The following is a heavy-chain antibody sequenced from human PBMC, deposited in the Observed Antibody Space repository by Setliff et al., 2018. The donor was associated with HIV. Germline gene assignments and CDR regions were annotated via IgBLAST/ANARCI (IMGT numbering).Heavy chain of an antibody. CDR2: IYYSGST. D-gene: IGHD2-15*01. V-gene: IGHV4-39*07. J-gene: IGHJ4*02. CDR1: GGSISSSSYY. Sequence: PSETLSLTCTVSGGSISSSSYYWGWIRQPPGKGLEWIGSIYYSGSTYYNPSLKSRVTISVDTSKDQFSLKLTSLTAADTAVYYCARHSFPFGGKGVDYWGQGTLVTVSS. CDR3: ARHSFPFGGKGVDY.